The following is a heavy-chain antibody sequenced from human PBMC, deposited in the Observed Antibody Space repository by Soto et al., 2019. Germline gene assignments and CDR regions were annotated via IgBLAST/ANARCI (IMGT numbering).Heavy chain of an antibody. CDR2: TYYRSKWYS. D-gene: IGHD6-19*01. Sequence: PSQTLSLTCVISGDSVSSNTVAWNWIRQSPSRGLEWLGRTYYRSKWYSDYAVSVRGRITINPDTSKNQFSLQLNSVTPEDTAVYYCARYTSAWYLDYWGQGTVVTVSS. CDR3: ARYTSAWYLDY. V-gene: IGHV6-1*01. J-gene: IGHJ4*02. CDR1: GDSVSSNTVA.